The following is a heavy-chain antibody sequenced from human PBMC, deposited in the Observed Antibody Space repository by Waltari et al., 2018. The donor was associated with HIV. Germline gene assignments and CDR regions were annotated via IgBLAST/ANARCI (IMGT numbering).Heavy chain of an antibody. CDR2: IYTSGST. Sequence: QVQLQESGPGLVKPSQTLSLTCTVSGGSISSGSYYWSWFRQPAGKGLEWIGRIYTSGSTNYNPSLKSRVTISVDTSKNQFSLKLSSVTAADTAVYYCARLPYSGSYYFDYWGQGTLVTVSS. V-gene: IGHV4-61*02. J-gene: IGHJ4*02. D-gene: IGHD1-26*01. CDR1: GGSISSGSYY. CDR3: ARLPYSGSYYFDY.